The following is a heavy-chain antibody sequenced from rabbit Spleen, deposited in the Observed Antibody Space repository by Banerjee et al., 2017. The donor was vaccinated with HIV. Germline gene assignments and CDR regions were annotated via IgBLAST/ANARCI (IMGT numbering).Heavy chain of an antibody. CDR3: ARDSSSSFSSYGMDL. D-gene: IGHD1-1*01. J-gene: IGHJ6*01. V-gene: IGHV1S40*01. Sequence: QSLEESGGDLVKPGASLTLTCIASGVSFSGSSYMCWVRQAPGKGLEWIACIDAGSSGFTYFASWAKGRFTISKTSSTTVTLQMTGLTAADTATYFCARDSSSSFSSYGMDLWGPGTLVTVS. CDR2: IDAGSSGFT. CDR1: GVSFSGSSY.